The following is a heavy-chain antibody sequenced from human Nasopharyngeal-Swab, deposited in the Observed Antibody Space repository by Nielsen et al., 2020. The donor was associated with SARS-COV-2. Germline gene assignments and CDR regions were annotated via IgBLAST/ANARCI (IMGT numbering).Heavy chain of an antibody. V-gene: IGHV3-30*18. D-gene: IGHD3-10*01. CDR1: GFTLSAYA. Sequence: GGSLRLSCAAFGFTLSAYAMHWVRQAPGKGLEWVALFSYDGSKRYFADSMKGRFSISRDNIKNILYLQMDSLRADDTAVYYCAKDHFYDSGFYDRLYFDFWGQGTLVTVSS. J-gene: IGHJ4*02. CDR2: FSYDGSKR. CDR3: AKDHFYDSGFYDRLYFDF.